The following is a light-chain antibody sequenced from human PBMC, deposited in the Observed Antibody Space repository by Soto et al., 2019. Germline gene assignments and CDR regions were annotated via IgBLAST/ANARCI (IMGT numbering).Light chain of an antibody. CDR2: EGT. Sequence: QSALTQPASVSRSPGQSITLSCTGTNSDIGSYNLVSWYQQHPGKAPKLIIYEGTKRPSGVSNRFSGSKSGNTASLTISGSQAEDEVDYYCCSYAGSSTSVVFGGGTKVTVL. V-gene: IGLV2-23*01. J-gene: IGLJ2*01. CDR3: CSYAGSSTSVV. CDR1: NSDIGSYNL.